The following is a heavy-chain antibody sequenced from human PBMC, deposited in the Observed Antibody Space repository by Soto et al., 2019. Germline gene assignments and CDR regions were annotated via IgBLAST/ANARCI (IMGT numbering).Heavy chain of an antibody. CDR2: IYYTGST. J-gene: IGHJ4*02. V-gene: IGHV4-39*01. Sequence: SETLSLTCTVSGGSVSSSSYYWGWIRQPPGKGLEWIGSIYYTGSTYYNPSLKSRVTISEDPSKNQFSLNLTSVTAADTAVYSCARHVVATKAFFDYWGQGALVTVSS. CDR3: ARHVVATKAFFDY. CDR1: GGSVSSSSYY. D-gene: IGHD5-12*01.